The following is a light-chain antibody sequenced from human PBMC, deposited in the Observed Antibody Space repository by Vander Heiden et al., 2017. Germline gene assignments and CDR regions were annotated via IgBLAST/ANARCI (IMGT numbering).Light chain of an antibody. Sequence: DIQMTQSPPSLSASVGDRVTITCRASQSISSYLNWYQQKPGKAPKLLIYAASSLQSGVPSRLTGSGSGTEFTLTISSLQPEDFATYYCQQSDGNRFTFGPGTKVDIK. CDR1: QSISSY. J-gene: IGKJ3*01. V-gene: IGKV1-39*01. CDR3: QQSDGNRFT. CDR2: AAS.